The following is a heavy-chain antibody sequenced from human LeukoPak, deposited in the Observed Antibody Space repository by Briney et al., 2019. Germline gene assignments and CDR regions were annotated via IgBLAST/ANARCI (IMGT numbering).Heavy chain of an antibody. CDR3: ARADYGGANY. V-gene: IGHV4-61*01. D-gene: IGHD4-23*01. CDR1: GGSVSSGSYY. CDR2: IYYSGST. J-gene: IGHJ4*02. Sequence: SETLSLTCTVSGGSVSSGSYYWSWIRQPPGKGLEWIGYIYYSGSTSYNPSLKSRVTISGDTSKNQFSLKVSSVTAADTAVYYCARADYGGANYWGQGTLVTVSS.